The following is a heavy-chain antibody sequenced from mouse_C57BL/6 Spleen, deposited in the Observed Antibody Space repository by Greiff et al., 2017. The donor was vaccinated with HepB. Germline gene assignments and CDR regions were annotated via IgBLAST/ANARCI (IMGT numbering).Heavy chain of an antibody. CDR2: ISSGGSYT. J-gene: IGHJ1*03. D-gene: IGHD2-3*01. V-gene: IGHV5-6*01. CDR1: GFTFSSYG. CDR3: ARGDGPWYFDV. Sequence: EVQLMESGGDLVKPGGSLKLSCAASGFTFSSYGMSWVRQTPDKRLEWVATISSGGSYTYYPDSVKGRFTISRDNAKNTLYLQMSSLKSEETAMYYCARGDGPWYFDVWGTGTTVTVSS.